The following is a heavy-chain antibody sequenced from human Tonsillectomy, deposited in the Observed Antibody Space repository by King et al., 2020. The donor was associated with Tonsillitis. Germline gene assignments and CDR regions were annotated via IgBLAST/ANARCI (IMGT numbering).Heavy chain of an antibody. CDR3: AQSGLYSGYDLGKYYFDY. CDR1: GYSINSGYY. J-gene: IGHJ4*02. D-gene: IGHD5-12*01. CDR2: IYHSGST. V-gene: IGHV4-38-2*01. Sequence: QLQESGPGLVKPSETLSLTCAVSGYSINSGYYWGWIRQPPGKGLEWIGSIYHSGSTYYNPFLKSRVTISVDTSKNQFSLKLSSVTAADTAVYYCAQSGLYSGYDLGKYYFDYWGQGTLVTVSS.